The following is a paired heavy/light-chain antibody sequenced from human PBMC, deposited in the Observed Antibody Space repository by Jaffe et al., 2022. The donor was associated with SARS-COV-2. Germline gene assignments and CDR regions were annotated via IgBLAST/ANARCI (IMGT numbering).Heavy chain of an antibody. CDR3: AKFSVGSGHDGGQLDH. D-gene: IGHD5-12*01. CDR1: GFRFDDYA. V-gene: IGHV3-9*01. J-gene: IGHJ4*02. CDR2: ISWDSRDI. Sequence: EVQLVESGGGLLQPGRSLRLSCAASGFRFDDYAMHWVRQAPGKGLEWVAGISWDSRDIHSADSVMGRFTISRDNAKSSLYLQMDSLRPEDTALYYCAKFSVGSGHDGGQLDHWGQGTLVTVSA.
Light chain of an antibody. Sequence: SFELSQTPAVSVSPGQTASIFCSGRTLVGKYASWYQQRPGQSPVLVIYQDSQRPSGIPGRFSGSHSGNTATLTITWTQAVDEAEYYCQAWDSATAVFGGGTKLIVL. CDR1: TLVGKY. J-gene: IGLJ2*01. CDR3: QAWDSATAV. V-gene: IGLV3-1*01. CDR2: QDS.